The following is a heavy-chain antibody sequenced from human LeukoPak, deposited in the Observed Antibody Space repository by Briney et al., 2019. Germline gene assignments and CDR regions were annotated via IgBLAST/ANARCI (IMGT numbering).Heavy chain of an antibody. V-gene: IGHV4-59*06. CDR1: GGSISSYY. CDR2: IYYSGST. D-gene: IGHD4-11*01. Sequence: SETLSLTCTVSGGSISSYYWSWIRQPPGKGLEWIGYIYYSGSTYYNPSLKSRVTISVDTSKNQFSLKLSSVTAADTAVYYCARYRESNYVPNFDYWGQGTLVTVSS. CDR3: ARYRESNYVPNFDY. J-gene: IGHJ4*02.